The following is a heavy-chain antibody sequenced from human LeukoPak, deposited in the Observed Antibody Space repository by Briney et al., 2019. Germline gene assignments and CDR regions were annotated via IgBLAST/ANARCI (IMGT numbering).Heavy chain of an antibody. CDR2: ISAYNGNT. V-gene: IGHV1-18*01. J-gene: IGHJ4*02. Sequence: ASVKVSCKASGYTFTSYGISWVRQAPGQGLEWMGWISAYNGNTNYAQKLQGRVTMTTDTSTSTAYMELRSLRSDDTAVYYCARERDDYGDYTYNFDYWGQGTLVTVSS. CDR3: ARERDDYGDYTYNFDY. D-gene: IGHD4-17*01. CDR1: GYTFTSYG.